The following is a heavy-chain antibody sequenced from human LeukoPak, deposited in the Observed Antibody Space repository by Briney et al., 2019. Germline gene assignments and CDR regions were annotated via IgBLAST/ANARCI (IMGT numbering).Heavy chain of an antibody. V-gene: IGHV3-23*01. J-gene: IGHJ4*02. CDR3: AKDWWGSGDIVVVVAAYFDY. CDR1: GFTFSSYA. D-gene: IGHD2-15*01. Sequence: GGSLRLSCAASGFTFSSYAMSWVRQAPGKGLEWVSAISGSGGSTYYADSVKGRFTISRDNSKNTLYLQMNSLRAEDTAVYYCAKDWWGSGDIVVVVAAYFDYWGQGTLVTVSS. CDR2: ISGSGGST.